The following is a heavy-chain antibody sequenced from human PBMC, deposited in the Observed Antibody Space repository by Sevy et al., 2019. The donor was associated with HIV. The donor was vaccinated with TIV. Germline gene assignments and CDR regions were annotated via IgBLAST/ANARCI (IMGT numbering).Heavy chain of an antibody. J-gene: IGHJ4*02. Sequence: GGSLRLSCAASGFTFSSYGMHWVRQAPGKGLEWVAFIRYDGSNKYYADSVKGRFTISRDNSKNTLYLQMNSLRAEDTAVYYCAKLQGDSSGLDDYWGQGTLVTVSS. CDR3: AKLQGDSSGLDDY. V-gene: IGHV3-30*02. D-gene: IGHD3-22*01. CDR1: GFTFSSYG. CDR2: IRYDGSNK.